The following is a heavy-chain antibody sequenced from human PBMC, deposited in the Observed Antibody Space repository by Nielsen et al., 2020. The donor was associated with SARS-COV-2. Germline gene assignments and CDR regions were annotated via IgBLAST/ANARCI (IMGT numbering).Heavy chain of an antibody. Sequence: GESLTISCAASGFTFSSYSMNWVRQAPGKGLEWVSSISSNSSYIYYADSVKGRFTISRDNAKNSLYLQMNSLRAEDTAVYYCARLRLYTSGSYYRGVYFDYWGQGTLVTVSS. CDR1: GFTFSSYS. D-gene: IGHD1-26*01. CDR2: ISSNSSYI. V-gene: IGHV3-21*01. CDR3: ARLRLYTSGSYYRGVYFDY. J-gene: IGHJ4*02.